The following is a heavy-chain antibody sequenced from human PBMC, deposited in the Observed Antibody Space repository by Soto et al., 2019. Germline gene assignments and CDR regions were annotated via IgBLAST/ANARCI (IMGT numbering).Heavy chain of an antibody. D-gene: IGHD2-2*01. V-gene: IGHV4-31*03. CDR1: GGSISSGGYY. CDR2: IYYSGST. Sequence: QVQLQESGPGLVKPSQTLSLTCTVSGGSISSGGYYGRWISQHPGKGLEWIGYIYYSGSTYYNPSLKSRVTISVDTSKNQVSLKLSSVTAAYTAVYYCARVVVGVLVPAAPLNWFDPWGQGTLVTVSS. CDR3: ARVVVGVLVPAAPLNWFDP. J-gene: IGHJ5*02.